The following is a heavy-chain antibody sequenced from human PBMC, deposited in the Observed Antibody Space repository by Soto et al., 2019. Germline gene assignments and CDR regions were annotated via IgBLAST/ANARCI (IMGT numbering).Heavy chain of an antibody. D-gene: IGHD6-13*01. V-gene: IGHV4-34*01. CDR3: ARVNRNSSSWMYYFDY. CDR2: INHSGST. J-gene: IGHJ4*02. CDR1: GGSFSGYY. Sequence: PSETLSLTCAVYGGSFSGYYWSWIRQPPGKGLEWIGEINHSGSTNYNPSLKSRVTISVDTSKNQFSLKLSSVTAADTAVYYCARVNRNSSSWMYYFDYWGQGTLVTVSS.